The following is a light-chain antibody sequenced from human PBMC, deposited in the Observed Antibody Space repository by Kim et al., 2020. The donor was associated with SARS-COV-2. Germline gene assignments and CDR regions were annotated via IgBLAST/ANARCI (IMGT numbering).Light chain of an antibody. CDR2: FDS. V-gene: IGLV3-21*04. J-gene: IGLJ2*01. Sequence: PGKTASITCGGNNIVTKSVHWYQQKPGQAPVLVIYFDSDRPSGIPERFSGSISGNTATLTISRVEAGDEADYYCQVWDTGSTHVVFGGGTQLTVL. CDR3: QVWDTGSTHVV. CDR1: NIVTKS.